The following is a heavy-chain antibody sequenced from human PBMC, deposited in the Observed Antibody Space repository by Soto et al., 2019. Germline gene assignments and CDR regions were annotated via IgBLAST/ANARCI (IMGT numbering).Heavy chain of an antibody. CDR3: ARDFSPWSLYYYGMDV. J-gene: IGHJ6*02. Sequence: GGSLRLSCAASGFTFSSYGMHWVRQAPGKGLEWVAVIWYDGSNKYYADSVKGRFTISRDNSKNTLYLQMNSLRAEDTAVYYCARDFSPWSLYYYGMDVWGQGTTGTVSS. CDR2: IWYDGSNK. V-gene: IGHV3-33*01. D-gene: IGHD2-8*02. CDR1: GFTFSSYG.